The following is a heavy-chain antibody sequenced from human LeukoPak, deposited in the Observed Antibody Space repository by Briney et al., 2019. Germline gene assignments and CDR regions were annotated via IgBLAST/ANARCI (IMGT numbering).Heavy chain of an antibody. CDR1: GGSISSYY. V-gene: IGHV4-59*01. CDR3: ARDGGLYCSSTSCYTFPHY. D-gene: IGHD2-2*02. Sequence: SETLSLTCTVSGGSISSYYWSWIRQPPGKGLEWIGYIYYSGSTNYNPSLKSRVTISVDTSKNQFSLKLSSVTAADTAVYYCARDGGLYCSSTSCYTFPHYWGQGTLVTVSP. CDR2: IYYSGST. J-gene: IGHJ4*02.